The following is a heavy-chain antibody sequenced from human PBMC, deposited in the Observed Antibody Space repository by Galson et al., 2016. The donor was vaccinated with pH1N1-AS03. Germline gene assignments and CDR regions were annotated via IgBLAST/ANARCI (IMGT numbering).Heavy chain of an antibody. CDR1: GASISSFSYY. Sequence: LSLTCSVSGASISSFSYYWGWIRQPPGQGLEWIGSIYYTASTYYNPSLKSRVTMSVDTSNNQFSLRVSSVTAADTAVYYCARHRGFDKNGAFDMWGQGTMVIVSS. D-gene: IGHD3-10*01. CDR3: ARHRGFDKNGAFDM. CDR2: IYYTAST. V-gene: IGHV4-39*07. J-gene: IGHJ3*02.